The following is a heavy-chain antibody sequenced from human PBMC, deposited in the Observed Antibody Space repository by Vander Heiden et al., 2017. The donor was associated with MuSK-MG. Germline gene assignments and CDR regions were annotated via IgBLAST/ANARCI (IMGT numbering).Heavy chain of an antibody. Sequence: QVQLVQSGAEVQKPGSSVKVPCKASGGTFSSYAISWVRQAPGQGLEWMGGIIPIFGTANYAQKFQGRVTITADESTSTAYMELSSLRSEDTAVYYCARDRRDTAMAPSVGDVWGKGTTVTVSS. D-gene: IGHD5-18*01. CDR3: ARDRRDTAMAPSVGDV. J-gene: IGHJ6*04. CDR2: IIPIFGTA. CDR1: GGTFSSYA. V-gene: IGHV1-69*01.